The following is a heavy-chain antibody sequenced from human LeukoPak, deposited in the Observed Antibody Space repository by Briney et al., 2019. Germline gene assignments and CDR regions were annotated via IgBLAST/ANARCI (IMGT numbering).Heavy chain of an antibody. D-gene: IGHD1-26*01. CDR2: TNNSGGST. CDR1: GFTFSNYA. V-gene: IGHV3-23*01. J-gene: IGHJ4*02. CDR3: ARDEVGGSYAY. Sequence: GGSLRLSCAASGFTFSNYAMSWVRQAPGKGLEWVSSTNNSGGSTYYADSVKGRFTISRDNAKNSLYLEMNSLRAEDTAVYYCARDEVGGSYAYWGQGTLVTVSS.